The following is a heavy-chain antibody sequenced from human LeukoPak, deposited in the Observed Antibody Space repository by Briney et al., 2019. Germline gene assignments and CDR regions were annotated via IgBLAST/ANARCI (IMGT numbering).Heavy chain of an antibody. J-gene: IGHJ5*02. V-gene: IGHV1-24*01. D-gene: IGHD3-3*01. Sequence: ASVKVSCKVSGYTLTELSMHWVRQAPGKGLEWMGGFDPEDGETIYAQKFQGRVTMTEDTSTDTAYMELSSLRSEDTAVYYCARDLGSRFLEWLPFDPWGQGTLVTVSS. CDR1: GYTLTELS. CDR2: FDPEDGET. CDR3: ARDLGSRFLEWLPFDP.